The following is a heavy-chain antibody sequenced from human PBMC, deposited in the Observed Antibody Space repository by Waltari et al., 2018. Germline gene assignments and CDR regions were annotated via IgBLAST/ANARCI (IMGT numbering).Heavy chain of an antibody. CDR1: GFSFSTYS. D-gene: IGHD2-8*01. J-gene: IGHJ4*02. CDR3: VKESCTNGECYFDY. V-gene: IGHV3-21*02. CDR2: INYSSRYI. Sequence: EVQLVESGGGLVKPGGSLRLSCAASGFSFSTYSMNWVRQAPGKGMEWISSINYSSRYIYYADSVKCRFTMSRDNAKNSLGLQMNSLRAEDTAIYYCVKESCTNGECYFDYWGQGTLVTVSS.